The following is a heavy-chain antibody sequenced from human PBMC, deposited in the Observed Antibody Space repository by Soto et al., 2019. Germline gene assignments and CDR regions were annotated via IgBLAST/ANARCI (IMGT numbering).Heavy chain of an antibody. CDR2: IKQEGSEK. CDR1: GFTFSTHW. CDR3: ARVEVYYNIFTGYKGTGQMN. Sequence: EVQLVESGGGLVQPGGSLRLSCAASGFTFSTHWMSWVRQAPGKGLEWVANIKQEGSEKYYVDSVMGRFTISRDNAENSLYLQMNSLRAGDTAVYYCARVEVYYNIFTGYKGTGQMNWGQGTLVTVSS. D-gene: IGHD3-9*01. J-gene: IGHJ4*02. V-gene: IGHV3-7*05.